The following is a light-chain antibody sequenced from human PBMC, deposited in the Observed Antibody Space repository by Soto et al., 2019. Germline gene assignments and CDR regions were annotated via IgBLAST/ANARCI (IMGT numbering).Light chain of an antibody. Sequence: QSALTQPASVYGSPGQSITSSCTGTSSDVGSYNLVSWYQQHPGKAPKLMIYEGSKRPSGVSNRFSGSKSGNTASLTISGLQAEDEADYSCCSYAGSSTYVFGTGTKLTVL. CDR2: EGS. CDR3: CSYAGSSTYV. J-gene: IGLJ1*01. CDR1: SSDVGSYNL. V-gene: IGLV2-23*01.